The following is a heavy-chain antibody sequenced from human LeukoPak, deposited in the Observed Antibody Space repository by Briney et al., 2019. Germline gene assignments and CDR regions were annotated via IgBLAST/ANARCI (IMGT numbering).Heavy chain of an antibody. D-gene: IGHD2-21*01. CDR2: ISGSGGST. J-gene: IGHJ4*02. V-gene: IGHV3-23*01. CDR1: GFTFSSYA. CDR3: AKLNLGEMAYFDS. Sequence: GGSLRLSCAASGFTFSSYAMSWVRQAPGKGLDWVSGISGSGGSTNHADSVKGRFTISRENSKNTLYLQMMGLRVEDTAIYYCAKLNLGEMAYFDSWGQGILVTVSS.